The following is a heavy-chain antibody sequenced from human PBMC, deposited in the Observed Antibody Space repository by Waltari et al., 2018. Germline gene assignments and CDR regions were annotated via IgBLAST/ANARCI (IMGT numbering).Heavy chain of an antibody. CDR1: GGTFSSYA. CDR2: IIPIFGTA. J-gene: IGHJ6*02. CDR3: ASKYCSSTSCYRDYYGMDV. Sequence: QVQLVQSGAEVKKPGSSVKVSCKASGGTFSSYAISWVRQAPGQGLEWMGGIIPIFGTANYAQKCKGRVTITADESTSTAYMELSSLRSEDTAVYYCASKYCSSTSCYRDYYGMDVWGQGTTVTVSS. V-gene: IGHV1-69*01. D-gene: IGHD2-2*02.